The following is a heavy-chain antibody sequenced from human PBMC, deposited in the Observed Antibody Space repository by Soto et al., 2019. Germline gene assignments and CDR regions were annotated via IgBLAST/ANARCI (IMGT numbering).Heavy chain of an antibody. J-gene: IGHJ6*02. V-gene: IGHV1-69*06. Sequence: ASVKVSCKASGGTFSSYAISWVRQAPGQGLEWMGGIIPIFGTANYAQKFQGRVTITADKSTSTAYMGLSRLRSEDTAVYYCARDYGSGSYYTYYYYGMDVWGQGTTVTVSS. D-gene: IGHD3-10*01. CDR2: IIPIFGTA. CDR3: ARDYGSGSYYTYYYYGMDV. CDR1: GGTFSSYA.